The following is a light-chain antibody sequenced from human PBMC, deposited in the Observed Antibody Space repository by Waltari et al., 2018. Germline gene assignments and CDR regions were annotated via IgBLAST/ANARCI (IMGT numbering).Light chain of an antibody. V-gene: IGLV2-23*02. Sequence: QSALPQPASVSGSPGQSLTIPCSNTSTDLGTYNLVSWYQQRPGKAPKLVIYEVSERPSGVSNRFSGSKSGDTASLTISGLQAEDEADYYCCSFAGSSTSFGTGTTVTVL. CDR2: EVS. CDR1: STDLGTYNL. CDR3: CSFAGSSTS. J-gene: IGLJ1*01.